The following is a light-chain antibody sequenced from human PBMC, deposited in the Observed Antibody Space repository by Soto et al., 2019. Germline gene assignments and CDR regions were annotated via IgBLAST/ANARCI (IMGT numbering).Light chain of an antibody. Sequence: DIQMTQSPSSLSASVGDRVIITCRASQGISNYLAWYQQKPGKVPKLLIYAASTLQSGAPSRFSGSGSGTDFTLTISSLQPEDVATYYCQKYSSVPFTFGPGTKVDIK. CDR3: QKYSSVPFT. V-gene: IGKV1-27*01. CDR2: AAS. CDR1: QGISNY. J-gene: IGKJ3*01.